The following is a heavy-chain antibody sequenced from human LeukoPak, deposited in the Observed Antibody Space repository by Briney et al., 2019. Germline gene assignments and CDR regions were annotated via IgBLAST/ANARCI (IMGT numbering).Heavy chain of an antibody. CDR3: AKDDQIRGFDY. Sequence: GGSLRLSCAASGFTFTCCWMNWVRQAPGKGLEWVLAISGSGGSTYYADSVKGRFTISRDNSKNTLYLQMNSLRAEDTAVYYCAKDDQIRGFDYWGQGTLVTVSS. CDR1: GFTFTCCW. V-gene: IGHV3-23*01. J-gene: IGHJ4*02. CDR2: ISGSGGST.